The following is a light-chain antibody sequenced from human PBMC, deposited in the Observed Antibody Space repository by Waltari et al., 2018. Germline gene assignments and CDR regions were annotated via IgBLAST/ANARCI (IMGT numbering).Light chain of an antibody. J-gene: IGKJ2*01. CDR3: MQGTHWPYT. CDR1: QSLVHSDGNTY. V-gene: IGKV2-30*02. CDR2: KVS. Sequence: DVVMTQSPLSLPVTLGHPASISCTSSQSLVHSDGNTYLIWFHQRPGQSPRRLIYKVSTRDSGVPDRFSGSGSGTDFTLKISWVEAEDVGVYYCMQGTHWPYTFGPGTKLDIK.